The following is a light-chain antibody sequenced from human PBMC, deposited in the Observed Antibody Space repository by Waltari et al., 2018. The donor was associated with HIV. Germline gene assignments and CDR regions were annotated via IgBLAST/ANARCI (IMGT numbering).Light chain of an antibody. CDR3: QQYDNPLPLT. CDR1: QGIGNH. Sequence: DIQMTQSPSSLSASVGDRVTISCQASQGIGNHLNWFQQKPGKAPKLLIYDASTLENRVPMKFSGSASGTEFTLTISNLQPEDIATYYCQQYDNPLPLTFGGGTKVEI. V-gene: IGKV1-33*01. CDR2: DAS. J-gene: IGKJ4*02.